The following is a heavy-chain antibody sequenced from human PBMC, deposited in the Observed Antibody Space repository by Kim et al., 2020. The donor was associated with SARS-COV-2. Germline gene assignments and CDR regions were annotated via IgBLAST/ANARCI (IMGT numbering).Heavy chain of an antibody. V-gene: IGHV4-59*13. D-gene: IGHD6-6*01. J-gene: IGHJ5*02. CDR1: GGSISSYY. CDR3: AREGRYSSSSDGWFDP. CDR2: IYYSGST. Sequence: SETLSLTCTVSGGSISSYYWSWIRQPPGKGLEWIGYIYYSGSTNYNPSLKSRVTISVDTSKNQFSLKLSSVTAADTAVHYCAREGRYSSSSDGWFDPWGQGTLVTVSS.